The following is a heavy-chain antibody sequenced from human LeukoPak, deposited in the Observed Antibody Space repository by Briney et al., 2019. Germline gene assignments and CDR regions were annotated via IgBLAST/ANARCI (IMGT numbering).Heavy chain of an antibody. V-gene: IGHV4-61*05. CDR3: ARHTYYDFWSGPPHFGGYYYYGMDV. Sequence: SETLSLTCTVSGGSISSSSYYWSWIRQPPGKGLEWIGYIYYSGSTNYNPSLKSRVTISVDTSKNQFSLKLSSVTAADTAVYYCARHTYYDFWSGPPHFGGYYYYGMDVWGQGTTVTVSS. J-gene: IGHJ6*02. CDR1: GGSISSSSYY. D-gene: IGHD3-3*01. CDR2: IYYSGST.